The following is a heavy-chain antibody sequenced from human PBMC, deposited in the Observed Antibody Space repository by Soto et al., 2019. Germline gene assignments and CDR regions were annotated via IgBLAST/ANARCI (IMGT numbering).Heavy chain of an antibody. Sequence: GASVKVSFKASGFTFTSSAVQWVRQAPGQRLEWIGWIVVGSGNTNYAQKFQERVTITRDMSTSTAYMELSSLRSEDTAVYYCAAERYGEAVHYFDYWGQGSLVTVSS. CDR3: AAERYGEAVHYFDY. D-gene: IGHD4-17*01. V-gene: IGHV1-58*01. CDR1: GFTFTSSA. J-gene: IGHJ4*02. CDR2: IVVGSGNT.